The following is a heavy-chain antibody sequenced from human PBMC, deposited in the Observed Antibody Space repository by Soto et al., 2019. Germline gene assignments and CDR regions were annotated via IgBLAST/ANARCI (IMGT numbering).Heavy chain of an antibody. CDR3: ARDNGFGESDV. V-gene: IGHV1-18*01. J-gene: IGHJ6*02. D-gene: IGHD3-10*01. Sequence: QVQLVQSGAEVKKPGASVKVSCKASGYSFTSHGVSWVRQAPGQGLEWMGWISAYNGNTNYAQKFQGRVTMTTDTSTSPAYMERRSLRSDDAAVYYCARDNGFGESDVWGQGTTVTVSS. CDR2: ISAYNGNT. CDR1: GYSFTSHG.